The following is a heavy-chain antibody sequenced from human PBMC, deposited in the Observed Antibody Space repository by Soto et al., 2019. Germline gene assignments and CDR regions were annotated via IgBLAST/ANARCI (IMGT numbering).Heavy chain of an antibody. Sequence: GGSLRLSCAASGFTFSSYAMSWVRQAPGKGLEWVSAISGSGGSTYYADSVKGRFTISRDNSKNTLYLQMNSLRAEDTAVYYCAKDSSLVVGKSNVYYYYGMDVWGQGTTVTVSS. CDR1: GFTFSSYA. V-gene: IGHV3-23*01. CDR2: ISGSGGST. D-gene: IGHD1-26*01. CDR3: AKDSSLVVGKSNVYYYYGMDV. J-gene: IGHJ6*02.